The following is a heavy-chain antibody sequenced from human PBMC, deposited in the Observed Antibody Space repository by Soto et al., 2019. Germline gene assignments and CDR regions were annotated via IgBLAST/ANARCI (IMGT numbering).Heavy chain of an antibody. V-gene: IGHV4-30-2*01. Sequence: SETLSLTCTVSGDSISSGGYYWSWIRQPPGKGLEWIGYIFHNGGTYYSPSLKSRVTISVDTSKNQFSLKLSSVTAADTAVYYCARDVGSSGYYYFDYWGQGTLVTVSS. CDR2: IFHNGGT. CDR3: ARDVGSSGYYYFDY. CDR1: GDSISSGGYY. J-gene: IGHJ4*02. D-gene: IGHD3-22*01.